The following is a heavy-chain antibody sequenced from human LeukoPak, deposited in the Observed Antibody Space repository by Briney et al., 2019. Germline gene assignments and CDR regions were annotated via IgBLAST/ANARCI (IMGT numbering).Heavy chain of an antibody. J-gene: IGHJ4*02. D-gene: IGHD4/OR15-4a*01. Sequence: PGGSLRLSCAASGFTFSSYAMSWVRQAPGEGLEWVSAISGSGSSTYYADSVKGRFTISRDNSKNTLYLQMNSLRADDTAVYYCAKSGLSRFDYWGQGTLVTVSS. CDR2: ISGSGSST. CDR1: GFTFSSYA. CDR3: AKSGLSRFDY. V-gene: IGHV3-23*01.